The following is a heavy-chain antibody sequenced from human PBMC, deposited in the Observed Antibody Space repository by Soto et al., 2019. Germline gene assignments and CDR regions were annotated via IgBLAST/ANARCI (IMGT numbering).Heavy chain of an antibody. D-gene: IGHD6-19*01. CDR1: GFTFSSYT. J-gene: IGHJ4*02. Sequence: EVQLVESGGGLVKPGGSLRLSCAASGFTFSSYTMNWVRQAPGKGLEWGSSIRSSSSYRYYADSVKGRFTISRDNAKNSLYLQMNSLRAEDTAVYYCARGNSSGDYWGRGALVTVSS. CDR3: ARGNSSGDY. V-gene: IGHV3-21*01. CDR2: IRSSSSYR.